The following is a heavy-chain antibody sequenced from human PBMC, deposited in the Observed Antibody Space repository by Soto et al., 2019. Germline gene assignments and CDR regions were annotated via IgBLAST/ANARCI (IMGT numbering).Heavy chain of an antibody. Sequence: PGGSLRLSCAASGFTFSDYYMSWIRQAPGKGLEWVSYISSSSSYTNYADSVKGRFTISRDNAKNSLYLQMYSLRAEDTAVYYCGGERPTIVRRVIITTYYYYGMDVWGQGTTVTVS. CDR3: GGERPTIVRRVIITTYYYYGMDV. V-gene: IGHV3-11*06. J-gene: IGHJ6*02. CDR1: GFTFSDYY. CDR2: ISSSSSYT. D-gene: IGHD3-10*01.